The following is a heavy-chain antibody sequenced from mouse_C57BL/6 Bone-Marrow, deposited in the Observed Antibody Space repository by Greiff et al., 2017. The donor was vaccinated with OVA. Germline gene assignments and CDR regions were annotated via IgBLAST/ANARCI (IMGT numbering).Heavy chain of an antibody. Sequence: EVQVVESEGGLVQPGSSMKLSCTASGFTFSDYYMAWVRQVPEKGLEWVANINYDGSSTYYLDSLKSRFIISRDNAKNILYLQMSSLKSEDTATYYCARDDYGSRTWYFDVWGTGTTVTVSS. J-gene: IGHJ1*03. CDR3: ARDDYGSRTWYFDV. V-gene: IGHV5-16*01. D-gene: IGHD1-1*01. CDR2: INYDGSST. CDR1: GFTFSDYY.